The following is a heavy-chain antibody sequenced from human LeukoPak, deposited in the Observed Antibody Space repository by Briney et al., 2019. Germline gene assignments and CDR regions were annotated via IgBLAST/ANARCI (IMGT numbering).Heavy chain of an antibody. J-gene: IGHJ4*02. CDR2: ISGYNGDT. CDR3: ARSWNSACDY. Sequence: ASVTVSCTASGYTFTNYGISWVRQAPGQGLEWMGWISGYNGDTNYAQKLQGRVTMTTDTSTSTAYMELRSLRSDDTAVYYCARSWNSACDYWGQGTLVTVSS. V-gene: IGHV1-18*01. CDR1: GYTFTNYG. D-gene: IGHD1-7*01.